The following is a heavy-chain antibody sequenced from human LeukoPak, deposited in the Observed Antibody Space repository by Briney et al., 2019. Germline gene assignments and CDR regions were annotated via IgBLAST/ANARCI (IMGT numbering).Heavy chain of an antibody. D-gene: IGHD2-2*01. Sequence: SETLSLTCTVSGGSISSSSYYWGWIRQPPGKGLEWIGSIYYSGSTYYNPSLKSRVTISVDTSKNQFSLKLSSVTAADTAVYYCRVTHQLPFDCWGQGTLVTVSS. CDR2: IYYSGST. J-gene: IGHJ4*02. V-gene: IGHV4-39*07. CDR1: GGSISSSSYY. CDR3: RVTHQLPFDC.